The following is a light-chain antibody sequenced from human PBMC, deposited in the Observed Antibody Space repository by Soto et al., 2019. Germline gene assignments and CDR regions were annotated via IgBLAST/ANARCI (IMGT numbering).Light chain of an antibody. V-gene: IGLV2-14*01. CDR1: SSDIGAHNF. Sequence: QSVLTQPASVSGSPGQSITVSCTGTSSDIGAHNFVSWYQQHPGKAPRLIIYEVTNRPSGLSDRFSGSKSGNTASLIISALPAEDEADHFCSSYSKNRTLLFGGGTKLTVL. CDR3: SSYSKNRTLL. J-gene: IGLJ2*01. CDR2: EVT.